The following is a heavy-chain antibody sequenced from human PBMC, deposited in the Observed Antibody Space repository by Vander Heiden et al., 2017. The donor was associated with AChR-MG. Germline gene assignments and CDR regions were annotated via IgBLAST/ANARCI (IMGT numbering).Heavy chain of an antibody. J-gene: IGHJ4*02. Sequence: QVQLQESGPGLVKPSETLSLTCTAPGGSISSYYWSWIRQPPGKGLEWIGYIYYSGSTNYNPSLKSRVTISVDTSKNQFSLKLSSVTAADTAVYYCARGAWLAYYFDYWGQGTLVTVSS. CDR3: ARGAWLAYYFDY. V-gene: IGHV4-59*08. D-gene: IGHD6-19*01. CDR2: IYYSGST. CDR1: GGSISSYY.